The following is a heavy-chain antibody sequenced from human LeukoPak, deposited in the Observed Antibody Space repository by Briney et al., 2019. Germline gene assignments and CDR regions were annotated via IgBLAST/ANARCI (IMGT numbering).Heavy chain of an antibody. CDR3: ARFPHPYCSSAGCPNWLDP. CDR1: GYTFTSYG. V-gene: IGHV7-4-1*02. CDR2: INTDTGKP. J-gene: IGHJ5*02. Sequence: ASVKVSCKASGYTFTSYGISWVRQAPGQGLEWMGWINTDTGKPTYAQGFTGRFVFSLDTSVSTAYLQISSLQAADTAVYYCARFPHPYCSSAGCPNWLDPWGQGTLVTVSS. D-gene: IGHD2-2*01.